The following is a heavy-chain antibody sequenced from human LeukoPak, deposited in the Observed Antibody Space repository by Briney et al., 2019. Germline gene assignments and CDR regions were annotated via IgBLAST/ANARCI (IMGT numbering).Heavy chain of an antibody. CDR2: THYSGAT. D-gene: IGHD2-21*02. J-gene: IGHJ3*02. V-gene: IGHV4-59*01. CDR1: GGSISSYY. Sequence: SETLSLTCTVSGGSISSYYWSWLRQPPGKGLEYIGYTHYSGATNYNPSLKSRVTISLDTSGNQFSLKLSSVTAADTAVYYCASGYCGGACQLGGIDMWGQGTMVTVSS. CDR3: ASGYCGGACQLGGIDM.